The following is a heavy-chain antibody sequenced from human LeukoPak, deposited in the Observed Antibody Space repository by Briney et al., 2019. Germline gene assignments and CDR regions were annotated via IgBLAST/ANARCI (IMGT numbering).Heavy chain of an antibody. CDR2: TSSDLNVK. CDR3: AREGYYGSGSPPSLYFDY. D-gene: IGHD3-10*01. V-gene: IGHV3-30-3*01. Sequence: GGSLRLSCAASGFTFRNYVIHWVRQAPGRGLEWVAVTSSDLNVKLYADSVKGRFTISRDNSRSTLYLQMNSLRPEDTAIYYCAREGYYGSGSPPSLYFDYWGQGTLVTVSS. J-gene: IGHJ4*02. CDR1: GFTFRNYV.